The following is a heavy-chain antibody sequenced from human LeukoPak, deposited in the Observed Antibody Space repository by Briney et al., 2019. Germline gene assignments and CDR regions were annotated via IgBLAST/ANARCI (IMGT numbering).Heavy chain of an antibody. Sequence: GASVKVSCKASGYTFTSYGISWVRQAPGQGLQGMGWISAYNGNTNYAQKLQGRVTMTTDTSPSTAYMELRSLRSDDTAVYYCASEEAYYDFSSGYYGGYCFDYWGQGTLVTVSS. V-gene: IGHV1-18*01. CDR3: ASEEAYYDFSSGYYGGYCFDY. CDR2: ISAYNGNT. J-gene: IGHJ4*02. CDR1: GYTFTSYG. D-gene: IGHD3-3*01.